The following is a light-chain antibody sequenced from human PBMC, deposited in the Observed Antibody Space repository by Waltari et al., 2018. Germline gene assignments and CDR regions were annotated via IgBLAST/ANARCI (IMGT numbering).Light chain of an antibody. CDR3: QQYYSSPAT. Sequence: AIRITQSPSSLSASTGDRVTITCRASQGISSYLAWYQQKPGKAPKLLIYAASTLQSGVPSRFSGSGSGTDFTLTISCLQSEDFAIYYCQQYYSSPATFGQGTKVEIK. CDR2: AAS. V-gene: IGKV1-8*01. CDR1: QGISSY. J-gene: IGKJ1*01.